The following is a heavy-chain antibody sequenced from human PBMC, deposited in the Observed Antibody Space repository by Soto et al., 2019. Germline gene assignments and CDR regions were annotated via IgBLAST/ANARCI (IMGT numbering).Heavy chain of an antibody. CDR1: GFIFEDYA. CDR3: ARGAVTSICGYFDF. CDR2: ISWNSVNI. D-gene: IGHD5-12*01. J-gene: IGHJ4*01. V-gene: IGHV3-9*01. Sequence: EVHLVESGGGLVQPGRSLRLSCAASGFIFEDYAMHWVRQVPGKGLEWVSSISWNSVNIVYADSVKGRFTVSRDSANTSLYLQMNSLRTEDTALYYCARGAVTSICGYFDFCCHGTLVPVSS.